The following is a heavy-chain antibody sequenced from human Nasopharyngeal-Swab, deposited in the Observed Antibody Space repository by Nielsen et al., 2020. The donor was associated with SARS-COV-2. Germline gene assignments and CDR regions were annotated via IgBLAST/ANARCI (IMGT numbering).Heavy chain of an antibody. Sequence: VRQAPGKGLLWVSRINTDGSSTPYADSVKGRFTTSRDNAKNTLYLQMNSLRAEDTAVYYCARASYRGYYYMDVWGKGTTVTVSS. CDR2: INTDGSST. V-gene: IGHV3-74*01. CDR3: ARASYRGYYYMDV. D-gene: IGHD1-26*01. J-gene: IGHJ6*03.